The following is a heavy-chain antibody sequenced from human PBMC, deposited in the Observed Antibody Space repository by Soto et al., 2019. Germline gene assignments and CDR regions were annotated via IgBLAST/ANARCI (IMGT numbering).Heavy chain of an antibody. V-gene: IGHV4-30-4*01. CDR1: DGSISSGAYY. Sequence: SETLSLTCTVSDGSISSGAYYWSWIRQPPGKGLEWIGYIYFSGDTYYNPSLKGRLSISRDTSKNQFFLRLSSVTAADTAVYYCARRFVGGTYPNGFDPWGQGTLVTVSS. CDR2: IYFSGDT. D-gene: IGHD6-19*01. CDR3: ARRFVGGTYPNGFDP. J-gene: IGHJ5*02.